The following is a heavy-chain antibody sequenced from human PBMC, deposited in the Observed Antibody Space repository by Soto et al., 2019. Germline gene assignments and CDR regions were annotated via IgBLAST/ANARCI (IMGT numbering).Heavy chain of an antibody. V-gene: IGHV4-34*01. CDR3: ARRNPTMVRGVIIVDWFDP. Sequence: SQTLSLTCAVYGGSFSGYYWSWIRQPPGKGLEWIGEINHSGSTNYNPSLKSRVTISVDTSKNQFSLKLSSVTAADTAVYYCARRNPTMVRGVIIVDWFDPWGQGTLVTVSS. CDR1: GGSFSGYY. D-gene: IGHD3-10*01. CDR2: INHSGST. J-gene: IGHJ5*02.